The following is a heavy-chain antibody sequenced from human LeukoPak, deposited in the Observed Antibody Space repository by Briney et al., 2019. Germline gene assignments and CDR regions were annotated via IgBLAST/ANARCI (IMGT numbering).Heavy chain of an antibody. Sequence: SGGSLRLSRAASGFTFSGYGMYWVRQAPGKGLEWVATISSDGHNQYYADSVKGRFTISRDNSKNTLYLQMNSLRDEDTAVYHCSKRGFCSSGACCLDFWGQGTLVTVSS. CDR3: SKRGFCSSGACCLDF. V-gene: IGHV3-30*18. CDR1: GFTFSGYG. D-gene: IGHD2-2*01. CDR2: ISSDGHNQ. J-gene: IGHJ4*02.